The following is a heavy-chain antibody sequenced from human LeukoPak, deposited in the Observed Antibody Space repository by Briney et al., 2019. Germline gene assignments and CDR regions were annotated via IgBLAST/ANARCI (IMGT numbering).Heavy chain of an antibody. CDR2: MNPNSGNT. V-gene: IGHV1-8*01. J-gene: IGHJ5*02. CDR1: GYTFTSYD. CDR3: ARKPCSSTSCKRRGGPAKYYWFDP. D-gene: IGHD2-2*01. Sequence: ASVKVSCKASGYTFTSYDINWVRQATGQGLEWMGWMNPNSGNTGYAQKFQGRVTMTRNTSISTAYMELSSLRSEDTAVYYCARKPCSSTSCKRRGGPAKYYWFDPWGQGTLVTVSS.